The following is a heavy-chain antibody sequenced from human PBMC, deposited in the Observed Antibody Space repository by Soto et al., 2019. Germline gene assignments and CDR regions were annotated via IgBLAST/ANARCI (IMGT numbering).Heavy chain of an antibody. J-gene: IGHJ4*02. V-gene: IGHV5-10-1*01. CDR3: TRHTGYDYSLHY. CDR2: IDPSDSYT. Sequence: ESLKISCQGSGYTFTGHWISWVRQMPGKGLEWMGRIDPSDSYTDYSPTVQGHVTMSADKSINTAYLQWSSLQASDTAVYYCTRHTGYDYSLHYWGQGTLVTLSS. CDR1: GYTFTGHW. D-gene: IGHD5-12*01.